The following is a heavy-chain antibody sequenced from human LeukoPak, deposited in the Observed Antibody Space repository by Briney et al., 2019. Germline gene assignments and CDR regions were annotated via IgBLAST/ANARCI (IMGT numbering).Heavy chain of an antibody. D-gene: IGHD1-1*01. CDR3: VRETMYAFDM. Sequence: PGGSLRLSCTASGYTFSSYAMTWVRQAPGEGLEWVSAISGSGANTYYADSVKGRFTISRDNAKKSLYLQMNSLRDEDTAVYYCVRETMYAFDMWGQGTIVTVSS. J-gene: IGHJ3*02. CDR1: GYTFSSYA. CDR2: ISGSGANT. V-gene: IGHV3-23*01.